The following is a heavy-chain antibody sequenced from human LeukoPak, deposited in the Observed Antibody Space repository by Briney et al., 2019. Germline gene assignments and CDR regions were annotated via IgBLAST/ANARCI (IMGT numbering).Heavy chain of an antibody. CDR2: ISYDGSNK. J-gene: IGHJ4*02. CDR3: AKDDSSGRSYYFDY. Sequence: GGSLRLSCAASGFTFSSYGMHWVRQAPGKGLEWVAVISYDGSNKYYADSVKGRFTISRDNSKNTLYLQMNSLRAEDTAVYYCAKDDSSGRSYYFDYWGQGTLVTASS. D-gene: IGHD3-22*01. CDR1: GFTFSSYG. V-gene: IGHV3-30*18.